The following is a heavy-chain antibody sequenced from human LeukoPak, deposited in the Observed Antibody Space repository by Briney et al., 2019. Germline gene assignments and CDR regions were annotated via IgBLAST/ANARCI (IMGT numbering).Heavy chain of an antibody. Sequence: SETLSLTCAVSGGSLSSGGYSWSWIRQPPGTGLEWIGYIYHSGSTYYNPSLKSRVTISVDRSKNQFSLKLSSVTAADTAVYYCARETTDYYDSSGYYYFDYWGQGTLVTVSS. CDR2: IYHSGST. J-gene: IGHJ4*02. CDR3: ARETTDYYDSSGYYYFDY. CDR1: GGSLSSGGYS. V-gene: IGHV4-30-2*01. D-gene: IGHD3-22*01.